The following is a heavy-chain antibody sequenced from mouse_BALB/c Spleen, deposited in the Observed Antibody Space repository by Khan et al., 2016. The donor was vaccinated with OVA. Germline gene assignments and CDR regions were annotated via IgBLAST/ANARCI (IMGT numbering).Heavy chain of an antibody. CDR3: TRNGISEFAY. D-gene: IGHD4-1*01. CDR1: GYTFADSG. J-gene: IGHJ3*01. CDR2: ISTYYGNI. V-gene: IGHV1S137*01. Sequence: QVQLQQSGPELVRPGASVKISCKGSGYTFADSGMHWVRQSHAKSLEWIGVISTYYGNIKYNQKFEGRATMTVDKSSSTAYMELTRLTSEDSAVYFCTRNGISEFAYWGQGTLVNVSA.